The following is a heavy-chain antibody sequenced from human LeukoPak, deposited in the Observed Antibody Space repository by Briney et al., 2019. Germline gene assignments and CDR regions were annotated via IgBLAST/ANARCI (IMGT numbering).Heavy chain of an antibody. CDR2: INHSGST. V-gene: IGHV4-34*01. J-gene: IGHJ4*02. CDR1: GGSFSGYY. CDR3: ARAYGGNYFDY. Sequence: SETLSLTCAVYGGSFSGYYWSWIRQPPGKGLEWIGEINHSGSTYYNPSLKSRVTISVDRSKNQFSLKLSSVTAADTAVYYCARAYGGNYFDYWGQGTLVTVSS. D-gene: IGHD4-23*01.